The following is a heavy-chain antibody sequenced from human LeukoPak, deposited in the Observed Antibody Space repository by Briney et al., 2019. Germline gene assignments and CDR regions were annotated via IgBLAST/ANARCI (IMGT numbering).Heavy chain of an antibody. D-gene: IGHD4-17*01. V-gene: IGHV3-23*01. J-gene: IGHJ5*02. CDR2: ICGSGGST. CDR1: GFTFSSYA. CDR3: AILPSTYGDYAGNWFDP. Sequence: GGSLRLSCAASGFTFSSYAMSWVRQAPGKGLEWVSAICGSGGSTYYADSVKGRFTISRDNSKNTLYLQMNSLRAEDTAVYYCAILPSTYGDYAGNWFDPWGQGTLVTVSS.